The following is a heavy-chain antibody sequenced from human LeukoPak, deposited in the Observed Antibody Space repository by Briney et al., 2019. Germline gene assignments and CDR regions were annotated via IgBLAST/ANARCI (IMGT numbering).Heavy chain of an antibody. CDR2: FDSDGRSA. CDR3: ARGRYYLDS. V-gene: IGHV3-74*01. J-gene: IGHJ4*02. D-gene: IGHD4-17*01. CDR1: GFTFSTYW. Sequence: GGSLRLSCAASGFTFSTYWMHWVRQAPGKGLVWVSRFDSDGRSAYYADSVKGRFTISRDNAKNTLYLQMNSLRAEDTAVYYCARGRYYLDSWGQGTLVTVSS.